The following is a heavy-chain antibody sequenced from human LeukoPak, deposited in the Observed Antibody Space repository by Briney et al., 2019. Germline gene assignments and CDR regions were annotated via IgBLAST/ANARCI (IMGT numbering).Heavy chain of an antibody. CDR2: ISGSGGIT. D-gene: IGHD3-22*01. J-gene: IGHJ5*02. CDR3: AKHDPRRVVITNWFDP. Sequence: GGSLRLSCAASGFTVSAYAISWVSQEPGKGLEWVSAISGSGGITYYADSVKGRFTISRGNSKNTLYLQMNSLRAEDTAVYYCAKHDPRRVVITNWFDPWGQGTLVTVSS. V-gene: IGHV3-23*01. CDR1: GFTVSAYA.